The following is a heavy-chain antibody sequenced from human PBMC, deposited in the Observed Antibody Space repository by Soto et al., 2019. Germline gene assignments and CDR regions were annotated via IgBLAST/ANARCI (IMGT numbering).Heavy chain of an antibody. D-gene: IGHD5-12*01. V-gene: IGHV5-51*01. CDR1: GYSFTSYW. J-gene: IGHJ6*03. Sequence: PGESLKISCKGSGYSFTSYWIGCVRQMPGKGLEWMGIIYPGDSDTRYSPSFQGQVTISADKSISTAYLQWSSLKASDTAMYYCARQGSYDYRAYYYYMDVWGKGTTVTVSS. CDR3: ARQGSYDYRAYYYYMDV. CDR2: IYPGDSDT.